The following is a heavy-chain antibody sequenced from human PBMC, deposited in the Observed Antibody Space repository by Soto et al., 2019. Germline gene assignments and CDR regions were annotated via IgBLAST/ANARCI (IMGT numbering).Heavy chain of an antibody. CDR1: GSIFGGYW. V-gene: IGHV3-74*01. CDR3: ARLLGGSGSFIDY. J-gene: IGHJ4*02. D-gene: IGHD3-10*01. CDR2: INSDGTST. Sequence: EVQLVESGGGLVQPGGSLRLSCAASGSIFGGYWMHWVRQAPGKGLVWVSRINSDGTSTSYADSVKGRFTISRDNAKNTMFLQMNSLRAEDTAVYYCARLLGGSGSFIDYWGQGTLVTVSS.